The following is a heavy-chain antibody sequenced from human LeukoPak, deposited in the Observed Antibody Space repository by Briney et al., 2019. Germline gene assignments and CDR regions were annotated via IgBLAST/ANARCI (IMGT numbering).Heavy chain of an antibody. V-gene: IGHV1-18*01. D-gene: IGHD3-22*01. J-gene: IGHJ6*02. CDR1: GYTFTSYG. Sequence: ASVKVSCKASGYTFTSYGISWVRQAPGQGLEWMGWISAYNGNTNYAQKLQGRVTMTTDTSTSTAYMELRSLRSDDTAVYYCARGRDYYDSSGYFGRYYYYGTDVWGQGTTVTVSS. CDR3: ARGRDYYDSSGYFGRYYYYGTDV. CDR2: ISAYNGNT.